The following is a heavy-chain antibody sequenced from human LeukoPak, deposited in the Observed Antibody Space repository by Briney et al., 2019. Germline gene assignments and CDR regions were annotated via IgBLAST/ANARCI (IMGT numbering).Heavy chain of an antibody. CDR1: GGSFSGYY. Sequence: PSETLSLTCAVYGGSFSGYYWSWIRQPPGKGLEWIGEINHSGSTNYNPSLKSRVTISVDTSKNQFSLKLSSVTAADTAVYYCARGLGVGVPAAIHNWFDPWGQGTLVTASS. CDR2: INHSGST. V-gene: IGHV4-34*01. J-gene: IGHJ5*02. CDR3: ARGLGVGVPAAIHNWFDP. D-gene: IGHD2-2*02.